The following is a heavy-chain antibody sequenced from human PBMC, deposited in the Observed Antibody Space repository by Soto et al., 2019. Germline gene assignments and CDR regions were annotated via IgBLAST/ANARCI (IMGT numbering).Heavy chain of an antibody. D-gene: IGHD3-10*02. Sequence: PGGSLRLSCAASGFTFSSYGMHWVRQAPGKGLEWVAVIWYDGSNKYYADSVKGRFTISRDNSKNTLYLQMNGLRAEDTAVYYCARDTSYVLYYYGMDVWGQGTTVTVSS. CDR1: GFTFSSYG. J-gene: IGHJ6*02. V-gene: IGHV3-33*01. CDR2: IWYDGSNK. CDR3: ARDTSYVLYYYGMDV.